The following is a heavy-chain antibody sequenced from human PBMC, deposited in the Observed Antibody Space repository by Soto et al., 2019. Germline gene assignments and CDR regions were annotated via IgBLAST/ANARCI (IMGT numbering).Heavy chain of an antibody. CDR3: ARGFSAGKGSPPDF. CDR1: GGSISSGDYY. V-gene: IGHV4-30-4*01. CDR2: IYYSGST. D-gene: IGHD6-13*01. Sequence: SETLSLTCTVSGGSISSGDYYWSWIRQPPGKGLEWIGYIYYSGSTYYNPSLKSRVTISVDTSKNQFSLKLSSVTAEDTAVYYCARGFSAGKGSPPDFWGQGSLVTVSS. J-gene: IGHJ4*02.